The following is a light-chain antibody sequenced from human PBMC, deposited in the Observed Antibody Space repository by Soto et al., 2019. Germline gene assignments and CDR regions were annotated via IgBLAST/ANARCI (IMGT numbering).Light chain of an antibody. J-gene: IGKJ5*01. CDR1: QSVSSY. CDR3: QQRSNWPPAIT. V-gene: IGKV3-11*01. CDR2: DAS. Sequence: EIVLTQSPATLSLSPGERATLSCRASQSVSSYLAWYQQKPGQAPRLLIYDASNRSTGIPARFSGSGSATDFTLTISSLEPEDFAVYYCQQRSNWPPAITFGHGTRLEIK.